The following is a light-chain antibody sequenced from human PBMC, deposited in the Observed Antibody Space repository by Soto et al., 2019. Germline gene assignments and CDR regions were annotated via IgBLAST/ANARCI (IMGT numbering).Light chain of an antibody. V-gene: IGKV1-39*01. J-gene: IGKJ5*01. CDR3: QQSYSRPIT. CDR2: AAS. CDR1: QSISSY. Sequence: DIQMTQSPPSLSASVGDRVTIICRSSQSISSYLNWYQQKPGKAPKLLIYAASSLQSGVPSRFSGSGSGTDFTLTISSLQPEDFATYYCQQSYSRPITFGQGTRLEIK.